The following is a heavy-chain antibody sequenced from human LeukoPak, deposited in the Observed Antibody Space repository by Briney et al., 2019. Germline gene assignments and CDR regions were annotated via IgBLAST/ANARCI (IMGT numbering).Heavy chain of an antibody. Sequence: GGSLRLSCAASGFTVNSNYLSWVRQAPGKGLEWVSTLYNTGNTYYANSVKGRFSISRDNSKNTLFLQMNSLRAEDTAVYYCARLTADGRHCFVDWGPGTLVTVSS. CDR2: LYNTGNT. CDR1: GFTVNSNY. V-gene: IGHV3-53*01. D-gene: IGHD6-13*01. CDR3: ARLTADGRHCFVD. J-gene: IGHJ4*02.